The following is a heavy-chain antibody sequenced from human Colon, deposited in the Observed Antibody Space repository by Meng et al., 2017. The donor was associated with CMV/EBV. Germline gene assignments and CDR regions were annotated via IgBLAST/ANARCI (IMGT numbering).Heavy chain of an antibody. V-gene: IGHV3-20*04. D-gene: IGHD2-2*02. J-gene: IGHJ4*02. Sequence: GESLKISCAASGFTFSSYSMNWVRQAPGKGLEWVSGINWNGGSTGYADSVKGRFTISRDNAKNSLYLQMNSLRAEDTALYYCARDDNLYGFVWGQGTLVTVSS. CDR3: ARDDNLYGFV. CDR2: INWNGGST. CDR1: GFTFSSYS.